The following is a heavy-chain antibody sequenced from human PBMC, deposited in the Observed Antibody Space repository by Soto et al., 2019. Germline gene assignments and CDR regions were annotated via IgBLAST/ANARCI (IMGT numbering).Heavy chain of an antibody. CDR3: ARGRDIAVAGTDFDY. CDR2: INHSGST. Sequence: QVQLQQWGAGLLKPSETLSLTCAVYGGSFSGYYWSWIRQPPGKGLEWIGEINHSGSTNYNPSLKSRVTISVVTSKNQFSLELSSVTAADTAVYYCARGRDIAVAGTDFDYWGQGTLVTVSS. V-gene: IGHV4-34*01. CDR1: GGSFSGYY. J-gene: IGHJ4*02. D-gene: IGHD6-19*01.